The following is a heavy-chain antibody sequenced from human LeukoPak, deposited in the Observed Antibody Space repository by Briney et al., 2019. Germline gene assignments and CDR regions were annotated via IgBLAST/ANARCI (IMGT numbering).Heavy chain of an antibody. CDR2: IIPIFGTA. J-gene: IGHJ4*02. V-gene: IGHV1-69*13. D-gene: IGHD3-10*01. CDR3: ARLLSSWDY. Sequence: SVKVSCKASGYTFTSYAMNWVRQAPGQGLEWMGGIIPIFGTANYAQKFQGRVTITADESTSTAYMELSSLRSEDTAVYYCARLLSSWDYWGQGALVTVSS. CDR1: GYTFTSYA.